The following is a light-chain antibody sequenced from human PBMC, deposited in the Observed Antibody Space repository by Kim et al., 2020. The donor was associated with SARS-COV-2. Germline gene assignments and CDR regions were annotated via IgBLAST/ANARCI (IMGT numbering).Light chain of an antibody. CDR3: QQRSNWPLT. V-gene: IGKV3-11*01. Sequence: LSPGERATLSCRASQSVSSYLTWYQQKPGQAPRLLIYDASNRATGIPARFSGSGSGTDFTLTISSLQPEDFAVYYCQQRSNWPLTFGGGTKVDIK. J-gene: IGKJ4*01. CDR2: DAS. CDR1: QSVSSY.